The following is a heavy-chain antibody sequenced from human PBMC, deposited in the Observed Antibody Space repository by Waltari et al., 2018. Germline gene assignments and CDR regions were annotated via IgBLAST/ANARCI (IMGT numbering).Heavy chain of an antibody. D-gene: IGHD6-19*01. V-gene: IGHV3-30*18. Sequence: QVQLVESGGGVVQPGRSPRLSCAASGFTFSSYGMQWVRQAPGKGLEWVAVISYDGSNKYEADAVKGQFTIARDNAKNTLYLQRNSLRAEDTAVYYYAKDKGYSSGWYGYYFDYWGQGTLVTVSS. CDR1: GFTFSSYG. CDR2: ISYDGSNK. J-gene: IGHJ4*02. CDR3: AKDKGYSSGWYGYYFDY.